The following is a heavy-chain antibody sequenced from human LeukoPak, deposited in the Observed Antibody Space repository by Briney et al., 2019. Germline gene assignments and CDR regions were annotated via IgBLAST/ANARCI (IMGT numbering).Heavy chain of an antibody. CDR1: GGSISSYY. CDR2: IYTSGST. Sequence: SETLSLTCTVSGGSISSYYWSWIRRPAGKGLEWIGRIYTSGSTNYNPSLKSRVTMSVDTSKNQFSLKLSSVTAADTAVYYCAREVTSGSYFYYYYYMDVWGKGTTVTISS. D-gene: IGHD3-10*01. CDR3: AREVTSGSYFYYYYYMDV. J-gene: IGHJ6*03. V-gene: IGHV4-4*07.